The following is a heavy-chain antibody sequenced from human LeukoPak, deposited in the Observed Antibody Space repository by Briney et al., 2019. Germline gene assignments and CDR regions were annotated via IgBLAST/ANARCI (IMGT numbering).Heavy chain of an antibody. CDR2: ISAYNGNT. Sequence: ASVKVSCKASGYTFTSYGISWVRQAPGQGLEWMGWISAYNGNTNYVQKLQGRATMTTDTSTSTAYMELRSLRSDDTAVYYCARIRYSYGYPCFDYWGQGTLVTVSS. CDR1: GYTFTSYG. CDR3: ARIRYSYGYPCFDY. J-gene: IGHJ4*02. V-gene: IGHV1-18*01. D-gene: IGHD5-18*01.